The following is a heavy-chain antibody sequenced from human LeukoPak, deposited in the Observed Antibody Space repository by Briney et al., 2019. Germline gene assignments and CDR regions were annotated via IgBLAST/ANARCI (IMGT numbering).Heavy chain of an antibody. CDR2: ISGSGGST. CDR1: GFTFSSYG. CDR3: AKGWIVVTYFDY. V-gene: IGHV3-23*01. J-gene: IGHJ4*02. D-gene: IGHD3-22*01. Sequence: GGTLRLSCAASGFTFSSYGMSWVRQAPGKGLEWVSAISGSGGSTYYADSVKGRFTISRDNSKNTLYLQMNSLRAEDTAVYYCAKGWIVVTYFDYWGQGTLVTVSS.